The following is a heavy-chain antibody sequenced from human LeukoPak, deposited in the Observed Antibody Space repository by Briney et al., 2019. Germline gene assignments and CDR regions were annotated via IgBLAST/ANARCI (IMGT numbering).Heavy chain of an antibody. J-gene: IGHJ4*02. D-gene: IGHD3-22*01. CDR1: GYTFTSYY. CDR3: ARGEYYYDSSGYYFED. CDR2: INPSGGST. Sequence: ASVKVSCKASGYTFTSYYMHWVRQAPGQGLEWMGIINPSGGSTSYAQKFQGRVTMTRDTSTSTVYMELSSLRSEDTAVYYCARGEYYYDSSGYYFEDWGQGTLVTVSS. V-gene: IGHV1-46*01.